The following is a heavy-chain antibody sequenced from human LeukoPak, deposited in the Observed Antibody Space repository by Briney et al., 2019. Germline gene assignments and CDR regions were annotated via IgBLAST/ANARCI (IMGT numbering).Heavy chain of an antibody. CDR3: VREREGSNSEH. V-gene: IGHV3-53*01. CDR2: IYSDGNT. Sequence: GGSLRLACAASGFTVSNNRLSWVRQAPGMGLEWVSTIYSDGNTYYPDSVKGRFTISRDGSKNTLYLQLDSLRTEDTAIYYCVREREGSNSEHWGQGTLVTVSS. D-gene: IGHD1-26*01. J-gene: IGHJ1*01. CDR1: GFTVSNNR.